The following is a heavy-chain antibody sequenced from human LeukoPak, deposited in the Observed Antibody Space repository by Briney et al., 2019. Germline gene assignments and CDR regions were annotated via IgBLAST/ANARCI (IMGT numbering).Heavy chain of an antibody. CDR2: IRSSGATT. Sequence: PGGSLRLSCVTSGFTFNNYAMTWVRQAPGKGLEWVSAIRSSGATTYYADSVKGRFTISRDNAKNSLYLQMNSLRAEDTAVYYCGRDMDVWGQGTTVTVSS. V-gene: IGHV3-23*01. CDR1: GFTFNNYA. J-gene: IGHJ6*02. CDR3: GRDMDV.